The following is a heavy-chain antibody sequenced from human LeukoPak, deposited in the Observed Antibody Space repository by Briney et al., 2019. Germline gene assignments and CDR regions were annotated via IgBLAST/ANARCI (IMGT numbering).Heavy chain of an antibody. V-gene: IGHV5-51*01. D-gene: IGHD6-19*01. CDR3: ARAPISVAGTEGFDD. CDR2: IYPGDSKT. J-gene: IGHJ4*02. Sequence: GESLKISCNASGYXFTSYWIGWVRQMPGKGLEWMGIIYPGDSKTKYRPSLQGQVTISVDKSISTAYLQWSSLKASDTAMYYCARAPISVAGTEGFDDWGQGTLVTVSS. CDR1: GYXFTSYW.